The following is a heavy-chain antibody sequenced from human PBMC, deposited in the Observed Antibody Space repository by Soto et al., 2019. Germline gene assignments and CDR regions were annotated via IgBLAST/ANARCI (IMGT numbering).Heavy chain of an antibody. V-gene: IGHV5-51*01. J-gene: IGHJ4*02. CDR2: VYPGDSDT. CDR1: GYSITTYW. CDR3: ARRLSPLDPYYFDY. Sequence: PGESLKISCKGSGYSITTYWIAWVRQMPGKGLEWMGIVYPGDSDTRYSPSFQGQVTISADKSISTAYLQWSSLKASDTAMYYCARRLSPLDPYYFDYWGQGTLVTVSS.